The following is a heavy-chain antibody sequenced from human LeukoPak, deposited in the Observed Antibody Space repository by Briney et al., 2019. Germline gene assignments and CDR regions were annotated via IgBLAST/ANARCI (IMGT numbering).Heavy chain of an antibody. V-gene: IGHV3-7*01. D-gene: IGHD2-15*01. Sequence: GGSLRLSCAASGFTFSSYWMSWVRQAPGKGLEWVANIKQDGSEKYYVDSVKGRFTISRDNAKNSLYLQMNSLRAEDTAVYYCARVADPRREGYCSGGSCGTEYYYYYYMDVWGKGTTVTVSS. CDR2: IKQDGSEK. CDR3: ARVADPRREGYCSGGSCGTEYYYYYYMDV. CDR1: GFTFSSYW. J-gene: IGHJ6*03.